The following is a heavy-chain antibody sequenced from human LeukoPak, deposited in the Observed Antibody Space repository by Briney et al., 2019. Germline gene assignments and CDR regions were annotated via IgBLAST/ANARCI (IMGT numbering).Heavy chain of an antibody. CDR1: GGSISNYY. V-gene: IGHV4-4*07. Sequence: PSETLSLTCTVSGGSISNYYWSWIRQPAGKGLEWIGRISTSGSTNYNPSLKSRVTMSVDTSKNQFSLKLSSVTAADTAVYYCARARSHYYGSGNRGGIWFDPWGQGTLVTVSS. CDR2: ISTSGST. D-gene: IGHD3-10*01. CDR3: ARARSHYYGSGNRGGIWFDP. J-gene: IGHJ5*02.